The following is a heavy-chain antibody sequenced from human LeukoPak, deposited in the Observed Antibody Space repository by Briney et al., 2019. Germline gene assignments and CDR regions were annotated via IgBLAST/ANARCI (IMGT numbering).Heavy chain of an antibody. V-gene: IGHV3-7*03. J-gene: IGHJ4*02. CDR2: IKEDGTEK. Sequence: PGGSLRLSCAASGFTFSSYWMTWVRQAPTKGLEWEAKIKEDGTEKFYVDSVKGRFTISRENAKNSLYLQINSLRAEDTAVYYCARDQFSGYYDYWGQGTLVTVSS. CDR3: ARDQFSGYYDY. CDR1: GFTFSSYW. D-gene: IGHD3-22*01.